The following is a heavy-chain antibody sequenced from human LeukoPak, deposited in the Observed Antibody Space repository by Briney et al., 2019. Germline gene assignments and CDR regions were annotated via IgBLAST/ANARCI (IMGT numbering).Heavy chain of an antibody. J-gene: IGHJ4*02. V-gene: IGHV5-51*01. CDR3: AGHGNYYDSSGYSEFDY. D-gene: IGHD3-22*01. CDR2: IYPGDSDT. CDR1: GYSFTSYW. Sequence: GEALRISCKGSGYSFTSYWIGWVRQMPGKGVEWMGIIYPGDSDTRYSPSFQGQVTISADKSISTAYLQWSSLKASDTAMYYCAGHGNYYDSSGYSEFDYWGQGTLVTVSS.